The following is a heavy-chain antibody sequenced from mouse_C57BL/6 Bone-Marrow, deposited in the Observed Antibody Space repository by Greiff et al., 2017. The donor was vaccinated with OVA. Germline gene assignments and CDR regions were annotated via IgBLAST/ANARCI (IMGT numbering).Heavy chain of an antibody. Sequence: VQLQQSGPELVKPGASVKISCKASGYTFTDYYMNWVKQSHGKSLEWIGDINPNNGGTSYNQKFKGKATLTVDKSSSTAYMELRSLTSEDSAVYDCARRYYGRAWFAYWGQGTLVTVSA. CDR1: GYTFTDYY. CDR3: ARRYYGRAWFAY. CDR2: INPNNGGT. D-gene: IGHD1-1*01. V-gene: IGHV1-26*01. J-gene: IGHJ3*01.